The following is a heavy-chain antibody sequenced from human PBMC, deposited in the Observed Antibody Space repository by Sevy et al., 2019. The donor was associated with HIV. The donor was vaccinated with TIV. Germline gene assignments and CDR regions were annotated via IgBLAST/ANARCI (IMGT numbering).Heavy chain of an antibody. V-gene: IGHV3-48*03. D-gene: IGHD3-3*01. J-gene: IGHJ6*01. Sequence: GESLKISCAASGFTFSSYEMNWVRQAPGKGLEWVSYISRSGSTKNYADSVKGRFTISRDNAKNSLYLQMNSLRAEDTAVYYCARGAAPPLSYDFWNPSGYYSYGMDVWGQGTTVTVSS. CDR2: ISRSGSTK. CDR1: GFTFSSYE. CDR3: ARGAAPPLSYDFWNPSGYYSYGMDV.